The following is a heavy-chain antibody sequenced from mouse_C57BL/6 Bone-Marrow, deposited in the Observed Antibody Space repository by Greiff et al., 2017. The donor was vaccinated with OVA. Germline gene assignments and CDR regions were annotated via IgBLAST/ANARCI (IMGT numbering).Heavy chain of an antibody. CDR3: ARPGSSPYWYFEV. V-gene: IGHV1-31*01. D-gene: IGHD1-1*01. J-gene: IGHJ1*03. Sequence: VQLQQSVPELVKPGASVKISCKASGYSFTGYYMHWVKQSHGNILDWIGYIYPYNGVSNYNQKFKGKATLTVDKSSSPAYMELRSLTSEDSAVYDCARPGSSPYWYFEVWGTGTTVTVSS. CDR2: IYPYNGVS. CDR1: GYSFTGYY.